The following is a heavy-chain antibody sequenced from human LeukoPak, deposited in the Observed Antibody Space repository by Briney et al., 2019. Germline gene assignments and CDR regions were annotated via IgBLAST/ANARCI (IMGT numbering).Heavy chain of an antibody. J-gene: IGHJ4*02. Sequence: KPGGSLRLSCAASGFTFSDSYMSWIRQAPGKGLEWVSYISSYADTIYYSDSVKGRFTISRDNSKNTVYLQMNSLRAEDTALYYCAKGLGFLPQFDYWGQGTLVAVSS. D-gene: IGHD6-19*01. V-gene: IGHV3-11*01. CDR1: GFTFSDSY. CDR2: ISSYADTI. CDR3: AKGLGFLPQFDY.